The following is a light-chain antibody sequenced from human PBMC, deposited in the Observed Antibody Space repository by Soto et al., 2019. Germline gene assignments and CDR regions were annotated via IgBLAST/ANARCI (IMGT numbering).Light chain of an antibody. CDR1: QSSSRS. Sequence: DIQMTQSPSTLSASVGDRVTITCRASQSSSRSLAWYQHKPGKAPSLLIYDASSLEGGVPSRFSGSGFGTEFTLTITNLQTAYFATAYCQQYSDFLFSFGPGTTV. V-gene: IGKV1-5*01. J-gene: IGKJ3*01. CDR2: DAS. CDR3: QQYSDFLFS.